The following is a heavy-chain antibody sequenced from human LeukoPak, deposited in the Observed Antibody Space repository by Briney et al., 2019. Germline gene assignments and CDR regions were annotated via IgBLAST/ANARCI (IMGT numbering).Heavy chain of an antibody. CDR3: ARDLVPYDSSGYTPDY. J-gene: IGHJ4*02. V-gene: IGHV1-18*01. CDR2: ISAYSGNT. CDR1: GYTFTSYG. Sequence: ASVKVSCKASGYTFTSYGISWVRQAPGQGLEWMGWISAYSGNTNYAQKLQGRVTMTTDTSTSTAYMELRSLRSDDTAVYYCARDLVPYDSSGYTPDYWGQGTLVTVSS. D-gene: IGHD3-22*01.